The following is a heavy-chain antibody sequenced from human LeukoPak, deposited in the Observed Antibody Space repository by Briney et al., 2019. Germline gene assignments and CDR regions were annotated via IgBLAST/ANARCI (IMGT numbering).Heavy chain of an antibody. CDR2: INHSGRT. CDR1: GGSFSGYY. J-gene: IGHJ5*02. CDR3: ARAWRSNWNYEGGWFDP. D-gene: IGHD1-7*01. Sequence: SETLSLTCAVYGGSFSGYYWSWIRQPPGKGLEWIGEINHSGRTNYNPSLKSRVTISVDTSKNQFSLKLSSVTAADTAVYYCARAWRSNWNYEGGWFDPWGQGTLVTVSS. V-gene: IGHV4-34*01.